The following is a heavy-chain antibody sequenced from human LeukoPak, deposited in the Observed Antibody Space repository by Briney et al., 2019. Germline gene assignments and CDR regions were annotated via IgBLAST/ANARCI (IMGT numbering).Heavy chain of an antibody. CDR3: ARRGSGSYSHFDY. D-gene: IGHD3-10*01. V-gene: IGHV3-23*01. Sequence: GGSLRLSCAASGFTFSSYAMRWVRQAPGKGLEWVSAATGSGGTTYYADSVKGRFTISRDNSKNTLYLQMNSLRAEDTAVYYCARRGSGSYSHFDYWGQGTLVTVSS. J-gene: IGHJ4*02. CDR2: ATGSGGTT. CDR1: GFTFSSYA.